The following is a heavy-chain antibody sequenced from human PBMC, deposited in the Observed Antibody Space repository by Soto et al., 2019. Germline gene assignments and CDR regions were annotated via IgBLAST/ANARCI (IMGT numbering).Heavy chain of an antibody. D-gene: IGHD4-17*01. CDR1: GGTFSSYA. CDR2: IIPIFGTA. J-gene: IGHJ5*02. CDR3: ARGTDYVGNWFDP. V-gene: IGHV1-69*13. Sequence: GASVKVSCKASGGTFSSYAISWVRQAPGQGLEWMGGIIPIFGTANYAQKFQGRVTITADESTSTAYMELSSLRSEDTAVYYCARGTDYVGNWFDPWGQGTLVTVSS.